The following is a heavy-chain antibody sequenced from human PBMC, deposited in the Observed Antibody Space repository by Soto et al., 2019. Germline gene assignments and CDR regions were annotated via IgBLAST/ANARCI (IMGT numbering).Heavy chain of an antibody. CDR3: AKVDVSTAGSFDY. D-gene: IGHD6-13*01. V-gene: IGHV3-23*01. J-gene: IGHJ4*02. CDR1: GVTFSRHG. Sequence: GGSLRLSCVASGVTFSRHGLSWVRQAPGKGLEWVSAINPSGDSTFYADSVKGRFTISRDNSKNTVYLQMNSLSVGDTAVYLCAKVDVSTAGSFDYWGQGALVTVSS. CDR2: INPSGDST.